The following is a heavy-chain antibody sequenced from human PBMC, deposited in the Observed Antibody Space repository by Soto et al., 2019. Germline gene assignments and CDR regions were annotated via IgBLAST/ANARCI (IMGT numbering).Heavy chain of an antibody. CDR1: GFTFSSYA. Sequence: QVQLVESGGGVVQPGRSLRLSCAASGFTFSSYAMHWVRQAPGKGLEWVAVISYDGSNKYYADSVKGRFTISRDNSKNTLYLQRNSLRAEDTEVYYCARDRSSGWYFLSNYWGQGTLVTVSS. CDR2: ISYDGSNK. D-gene: IGHD6-19*01. V-gene: IGHV3-30-3*01. CDR3: ARDRSSGWYFLSNY. J-gene: IGHJ4*02.